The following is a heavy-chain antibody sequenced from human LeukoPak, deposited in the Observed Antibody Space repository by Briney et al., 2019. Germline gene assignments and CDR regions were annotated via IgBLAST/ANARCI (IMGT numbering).Heavy chain of an antibody. CDR3: ARVGGYSYGYYFDY. J-gene: IGHJ4*02. Sequence: PGGSLRLSCAASGSTFSSYGMHWVRQAPGKGLEWVAFIRYDGSNKYYADSVKGRFTISRDNSKNTLYLQMNSLRAEDTAVYYCARVGGYSYGYYFDYWGQGTLVTVSS. V-gene: IGHV3-30*02. D-gene: IGHD5-18*01. CDR2: IRYDGSNK. CDR1: GSTFSSYG.